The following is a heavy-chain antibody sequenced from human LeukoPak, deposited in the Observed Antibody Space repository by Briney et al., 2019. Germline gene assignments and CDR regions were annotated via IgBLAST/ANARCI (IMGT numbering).Heavy chain of an antibody. V-gene: IGHV4-39*01. J-gene: IGHJ4*02. CDR2: IYYSGST. D-gene: IGHD6-19*01. Sequence: PSETLSLTCTVSGGSISSSSYYWGWIRQPPGKGLEWIGSIYYSGSTYYNPSLKSRVAISVDTSKNQFSLKLSSVTAADTAVYYCARPSIAVAGTNIWGQGTLVTVSS. CDR1: GGSISSSSYY. CDR3: ARPSIAVAGTNI.